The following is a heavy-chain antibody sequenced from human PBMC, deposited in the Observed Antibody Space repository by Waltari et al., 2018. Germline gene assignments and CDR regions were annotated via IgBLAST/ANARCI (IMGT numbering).Heavy chain of an antibody. Sequence: QVQLVQSGAEVKKPGASVKVSCKTSGHIFTDQFVHWVRQAPGQGLEWMGWINPKNGVKKKGQKFQGRLTMTSDTSVSIAHLELSRLKSDDSAVYFCARPESSGSSSLDYWGQGTMVIVSS. CDR3: ARPESSGSSSLDY. D-gene: IGHD6-13*01. CDR1: GHIFTDQF. CDR2: INPKNGVK. V-gene: IGHV1-2*02. J-gene: IGHJ4*02.